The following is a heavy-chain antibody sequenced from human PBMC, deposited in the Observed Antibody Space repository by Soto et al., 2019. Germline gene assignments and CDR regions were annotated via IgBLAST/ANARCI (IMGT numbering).Heavy chain of an antibody. CDR2: IYSGGST. D-gene: IGHD3-3*01. V-gene: IGHV3-53*01. J-gene: IGHJ4*02. CDR3: ARAIFGVAPGY. Sequence: GGSLRLSCAASGFTVSSNYMSWVRQAPGKGLEWVSVIYSGGSTYYADSVKGRFTISRDNSKNTLYLQMDSLRAEDTAVYYCARAIFGVAPGYWGQGTLVTVSS. CDR1: GFTVSSNY.